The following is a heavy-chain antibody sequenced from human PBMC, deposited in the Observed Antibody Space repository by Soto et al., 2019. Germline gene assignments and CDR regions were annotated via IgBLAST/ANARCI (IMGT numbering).Heavy chain of an antibody. D-gene: IGHD3-16*01. CDR2: IKSKTDGGTT. Sequence: GGSLRLSCAASGFTFSNAWMSWVRQAPGKGLEWVGRIKSKTDGGTTDYAAPVKGRFTISRDDSKNTLYLQMNSLKTEDAAVYYCNTRTLTVDEGVVTDYWGQGTLVTVSS. CDR3: NTRTLTVDEGVVTDY. J-gene: IGHJ4*02. V-gene: IGHV3-15*01. CDR1: GFTFSNAW.